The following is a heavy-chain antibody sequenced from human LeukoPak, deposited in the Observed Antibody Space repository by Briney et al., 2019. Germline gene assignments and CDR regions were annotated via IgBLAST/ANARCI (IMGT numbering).Heavy chain of an antibody. CDR3: TRDLGQWLLQGIFFDY. CDR2: ISAYSTYNGNT. CDR1: GYTFTSYG. J-gene: IGHJ4*02. Sequence: GASVKVSCKASGYTFTSYGISWVRQAPGQGPEWMGWISAYSTYNGNTNYAQKFQGRVTMTTDTSTSTAYKELRSLRSDDTAVYYCTRDLGQWLLQGIFFDYWGQGTLVTVSS. V-gene: IGHV1-18*01. D-gene: IGHD5-12*01.